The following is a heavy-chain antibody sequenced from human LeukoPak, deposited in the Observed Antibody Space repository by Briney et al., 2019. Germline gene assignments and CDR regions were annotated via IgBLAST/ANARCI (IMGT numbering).Heavy chain of an antibody. J-gene: IGHJ4*02. CDR1: GFTFSSYI. V-gene: IGHV3-21*01. CDR2: ISSSDSYI. CDR3: AREISSDWLLSNYFDY. D-gene: IGHD3-9*01. Sequence: GGSLRLSCAASGFTFSSYIINWVRQAPGKGLEWVSSISSSDSYIYYADSVKGRFTISRDNAKSSLYLQMNSLRAEDTAVYYCAREISSDWLLSNYFDYWGQGTLVTVSS.